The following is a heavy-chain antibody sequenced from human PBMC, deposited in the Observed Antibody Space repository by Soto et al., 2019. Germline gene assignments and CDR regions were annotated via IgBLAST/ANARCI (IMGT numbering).Heavy chain of an antibody. Sequence: PSQPLSLTCAISGDTVSINTAVWNWIRQSPSRGLEWLGRTFYRSKWHNEYAVSVRSRITINSDTSKNHFSLQLNSVTPEETAVYYCARGENVRGQVWVRAFDYWVQGTLVTVSS. V-gene: IGHV6-1*01. CDR3: ARGENVRGQVWVRAFDY. D-gene: IGHD3-16*01. J-gene: IGHJ4*02. CDR1: GDTVSINTAV. CDR2: TFYRSKWHN.